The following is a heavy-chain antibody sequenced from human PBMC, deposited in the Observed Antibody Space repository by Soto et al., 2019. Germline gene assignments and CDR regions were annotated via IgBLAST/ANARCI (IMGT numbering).Heavy chain of an antibody. CDR2: VSQSGST. Sequence: SETLSLTCAVYGASLSGYDWSWVRQPPGKGLQWIGEVSQSGSTNYDPSLKSRVTISMDTSKRQFSLRLRSVTAADTATYYCARDPNANAFDIWGRGTMVTVSS. V-gene: IGHV4-34*01. J-gene: IGHJ3*02. CDR1: GASLSGYD. CDR3: ARDPNANAFDI.